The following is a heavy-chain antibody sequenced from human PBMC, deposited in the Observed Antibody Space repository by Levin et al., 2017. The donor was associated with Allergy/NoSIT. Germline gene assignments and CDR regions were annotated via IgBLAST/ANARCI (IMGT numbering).Heavy chain of an antibody. CDR2: IYYSGST. CDR3: ARFYGDYRYFDY. J-gene: IGHJ4*02. Sequence: LSLTCTVSGGSISSGGYYWSWIRQHPGKGLEWIGYIYYSGSTYYNPSLKSRVTISVDTSKNQFSLKLSSVTAADTAVYYCARFYGDYRYFDYWGQGTLVTVSS. D-gene: IGHD4-17*01. V-gene: IGHV4-31*03. CDR1: GGSISSGGYY.